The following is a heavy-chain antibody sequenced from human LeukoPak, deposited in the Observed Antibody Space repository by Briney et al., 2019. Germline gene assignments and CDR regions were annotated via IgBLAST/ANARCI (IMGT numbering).Heavy chain of an antibody. CDR1: GGSISSYY. CDR2: IYYSGST. CDR3: AGVQVDIGMDV. D-gene: IGHD1-26*01. Sequence: SETLSLTCTVSGGSISSYYWSWIRQPPGKGLEWIGYIYYSGSTNYNPSLKSRVTISVDTSKNQFSLKLSSVTAADTAVYYCAGVQVDIGMDVWGKGTTVTVSS. V-gene: IGHV4-59*01. J-gene: IGHJ6*04.